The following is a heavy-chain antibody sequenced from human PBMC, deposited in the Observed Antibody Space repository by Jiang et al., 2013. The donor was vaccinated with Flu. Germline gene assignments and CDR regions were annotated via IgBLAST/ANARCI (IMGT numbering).Heavy chain of an antibody. CDR3: ATHLWGYSSSWYTDAFDI. Sequence: GSGLVKPSETLSLTCTVSGGSISSYYWSWIRQPPGKGLEWIGYIYYSGSTNYNPSLKSRVTISVDTSKNQFSLKLSSVTAADTAVYYCATHLWGYSSSWYTDAFDIWGQGTMVTVSS. CDR1: GGSISSYY. CDR2: IYYSGST. V-gene: IGHV4-59*01. D-gene: IGHD6-13*01. J-gene: IGHJ3*02.